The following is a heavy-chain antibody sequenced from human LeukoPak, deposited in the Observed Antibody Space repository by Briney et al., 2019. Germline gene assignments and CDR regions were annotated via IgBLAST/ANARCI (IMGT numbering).Heavy chain of an antibody. D-gene: IGHD4-23*01. Sequence: PSETLSLTCTVSGYSISSGYYWAWIRQPPGKGLEWIGSMYHSGNTYYNPSLKSRVTIAVDTSKNQFSLKLSSVTAADTAVYYCARAYGGNSDVHYYYYMDVWGKGTTVTVSS. CDR2: MYHSGNT. CDR1: GYSISSGYY. V-gene: IGHV4-38-2*02. CDR3: ARAYGGNSDVHYYYYMDV. J-gene: IGHJ6*03.